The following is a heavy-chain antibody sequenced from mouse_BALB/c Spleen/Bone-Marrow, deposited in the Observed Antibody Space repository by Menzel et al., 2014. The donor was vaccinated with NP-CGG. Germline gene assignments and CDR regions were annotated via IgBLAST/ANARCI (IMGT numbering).Heavy chain of an antibody. V-gene: IGHV1-15*01. J-gene: IGHJ2*01. Sequence: LVESGAELVRPGASVKLSCKALGYTFIDYEIHWVKQTPAHGLEWIGAIHPGSGGTAYNQKFKGKATLTADKYSSTVYMELSSLTSEDSVVYYCARLRQLGLRTIDYWGQGTTLTVSS. CDR3: ARLRQLGLRTIDY. D-gene: IGHD3-2*01. CDR2: IHPGSGGT. CDR1: GYTFIDYE.